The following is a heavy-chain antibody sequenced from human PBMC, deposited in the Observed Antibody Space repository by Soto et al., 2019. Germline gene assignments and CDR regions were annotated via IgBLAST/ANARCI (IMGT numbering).Heavy chain of an antibody. CDR3: ARALYYGGNSAWDY. CDR2: MNPNSGNT. J-gene: IGHJ4*02. CDR1: GYTFTSYD. V-gene: IGHV1-8*01. Sequence: ASVKVSCKASGYTFTSYDINWVRQATGQGLEWMGWMNPNSGNTGYAQKFQGRVTMTRNTSISTAYMELSSLRSEDTAVYYCARALYYGGNSAWDYWGQGTLVTVSS. D-gene: IGHD4-17*01.